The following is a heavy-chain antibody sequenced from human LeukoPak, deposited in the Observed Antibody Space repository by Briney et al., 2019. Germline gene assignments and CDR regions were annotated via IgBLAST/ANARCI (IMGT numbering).Heavy chain of an antibody. CDR1: GFTFSSYA. Sequence: GGSLRLSCAASGFTFSSYAMTWVRQAPGKGQEWVSGIKTGGSTYYADSVKGRFTISRDNSKNTLYLQMNSLRAEDTAVYYCAGATGWYLDYWGQGTLVTVSS. D-gene: IGHD6-19*01. CDR2: IKTGGST. CDR3: AGATGWYLDY. J-gene: IGHJ4*02. V-gene: IGHV3-23*01.